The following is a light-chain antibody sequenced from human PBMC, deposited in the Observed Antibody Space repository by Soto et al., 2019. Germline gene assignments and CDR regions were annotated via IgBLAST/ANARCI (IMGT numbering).Light chain of an antibody. CDR3: QQRTNWPLT. CDR1: QSVTTF. V-gene: IGKV3-11*01. CDR2: DAS. Sequence: EIVLTQSPVTLSLSPGERATLSCRASQSVTTFLAWYQQKPGQAPRLLIYDASKRATGIPARFSGSGSGTDGTLTISSLEPEDFAVYYCQQRTNWPLTFGGGTKVEIK. J-gene: IGKJ4*01.